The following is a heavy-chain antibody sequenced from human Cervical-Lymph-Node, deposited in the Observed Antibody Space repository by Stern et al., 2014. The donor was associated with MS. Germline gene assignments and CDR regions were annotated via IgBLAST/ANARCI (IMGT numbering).Heavy chain of an antibody. CDR3: ARVRFYGSGIYYALGDGMDV. D-gene: IGHD3-10*01. J-gene: IGHJ6*02. Sequence: HAQLAPSRAEVKKPGASAKVSCKASGYTFNNYNIDWVRQANGPGIERMGWMNPNRGTKGYAQWFQGRVTMTRDTSTSTAYMELISLKAEDTAVYYCARVRFYGSGIYYALGDGMDVWGQGTTVTVSS. CDR2: MNPNRGTK. V-gene: IGHV1-8*01. CDR1: GYTFNNYN.